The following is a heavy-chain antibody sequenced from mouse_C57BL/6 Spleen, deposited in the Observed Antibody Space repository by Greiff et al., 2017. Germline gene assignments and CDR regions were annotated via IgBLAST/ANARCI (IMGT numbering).Heavy chain of an antibody. CDR1: GFSLTSYG. V-gene: IGHV2-2*01. D-gene: IGHD4-1*02. J-gene: IGHJ4*01. CDR3: ARKPNLSYAMDY. Sequence: VQLQQSGPGLVQPSQSLSITCTVSGFSLTSYGVHWVRQSPGKGLEWLGVIWSGGSTDYNAAFISRLSISKDNSKSQVFFKMNSLQADDTAIYYCARKPNLSYAMDYWGQGTSVTVSS. CDR2: IWSGGST.